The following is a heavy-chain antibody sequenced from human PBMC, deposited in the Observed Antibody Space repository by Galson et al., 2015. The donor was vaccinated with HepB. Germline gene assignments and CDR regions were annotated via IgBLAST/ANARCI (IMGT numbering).Heavy chain of an antibody. Sequence: SLRLSCAASGFTFDDFVMHWVRQVPGKGLEWVSGIAWTTDVTGYADSVKGRFTMSRDNAKRSLYLQMNSLRPDDTGLYYCVKGGPAAIQHDTLDMWGQGTLVTVSS. V-gene: IGHV3-9*01. CDR2: IAWTTDVT. J-gene: IGHJ3*02. CDR3: VKGGPAAIQHDTLDM. CDR1: GFTFDDFV. D-gene: IGHD2-2*01.